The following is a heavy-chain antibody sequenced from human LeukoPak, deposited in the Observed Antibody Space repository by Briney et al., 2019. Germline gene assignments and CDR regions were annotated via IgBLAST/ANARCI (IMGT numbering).Heavy chain of an antibody. CDR1: GFPFMIYA. D-gene: IGHD1-1*01. V-gene: IGHV3-48*01. Sequence: GGSLRLSCEASGFPFMIYAMNWIRQSPGKGLEWVAFLTRGSSNIQYAESVKGRFTISRDNGKDSLFLQMNSLRAEDTAVYYCARVVPVHEYYNSYMDVWGKGTTVTVSS. CDR2: LTRGSSNI. CDR3: ARVVPVHEYYNSYMDV. J-gene: IGHJ6*03.